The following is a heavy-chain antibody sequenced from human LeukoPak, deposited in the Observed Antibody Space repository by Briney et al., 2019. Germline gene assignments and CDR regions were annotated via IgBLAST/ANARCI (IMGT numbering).Heavy chain of an antibody. Sequence: PGGSLRLSCAASGFIFNDYTMHWVRQGPGKGLGWVAGITWNGNGIGYADSVKGRFTISRDNARNSLYVQMNSLRAEDTAFYYCAKDIAATGTGWFDAWGQGTLVTVSS. CDR2: ITWNGNGI. CDR1: GFIFNDYT. D-gene: IGHD6-13*01. V-gene: IGHV3-9*01. CDR3: AKDIAATGTGWFDA. J-gene: IGHJ5*02.